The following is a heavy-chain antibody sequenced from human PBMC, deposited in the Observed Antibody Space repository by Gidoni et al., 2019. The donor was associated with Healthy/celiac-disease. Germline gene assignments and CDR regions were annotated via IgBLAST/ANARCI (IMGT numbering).Heavy chain of an antibody. V-gene: IGHV1-69*09. Sequence: QVQLVQSGAEVKKPGSSVKVSCKASGGTFSSYAISWVRQAPGQGLEWMGRIIPILGIANYAQKFQGRVTITADKSTSTAYMELSSLRSEDTAVYYCARESDIVATIGNWFDPWGQGTLVTVSS. J-gene: IGHJ5*02. CDR3: ARESDIVATIGNWFDP. D-gene: IGHD5-12*01. CDR2: IIPILGIA. CDR1: GGTFSSYA.